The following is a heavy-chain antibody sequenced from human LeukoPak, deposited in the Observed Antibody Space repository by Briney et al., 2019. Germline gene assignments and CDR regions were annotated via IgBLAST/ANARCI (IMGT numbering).Heavy chain of an antibody. Sequence: HPGGSLRLSCAASGFTFSSYGMHWVRQAPGKGLEWVAFIRYDGSNKYYADSVKGRFTISRDNSKNTLYLQMNSLRAEDTAVYYCAKDLEDYPNWFDPWGQGTLVTVSS. CDR1: GFTFSSYG. CDR2: IRYDGSNK. J-gene: IGHJ5*02. V-gene: IGHV3-30*02. D-gene: IGHD1-1*01. CDR3: AKDLEDYPNWFDP.